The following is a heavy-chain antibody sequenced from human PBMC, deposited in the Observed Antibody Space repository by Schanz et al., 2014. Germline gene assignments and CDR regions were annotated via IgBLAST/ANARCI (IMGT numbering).Heavy chain of an antibody. Sequence: EVQLVESGGGLVQPGGSQRLSCAVSGFTFSNCDMTWVRQAPGKGLEWVAIIDGRGITTFYADSVKGRFTISRDNSKNTLYLQMSSLRAEDTALYFCAKDRRDNYGSGTFYFEHWGQGTLVTVSS. V-gene: IGHV3-23*04. J-gene: IGHJ4*02. D-gene: IGHD3-10*01. CDR3: AKDRRDNYGSGTFYFEH. CDR1: GFTFSNCD. CDR2: IDGRGITT.